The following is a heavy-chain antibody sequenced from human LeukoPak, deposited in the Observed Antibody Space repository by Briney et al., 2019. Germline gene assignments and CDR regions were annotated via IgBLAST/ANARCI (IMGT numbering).Heavy chain of an antibody. D-gene: IGHD1-26*01. CDR3: AKREGAHFDY. Sequence: GGSLRLSCVASGFTLGPYGMHWVRQAPGKGLEWVAAISDNGSDKYYAASVKGRFTISRDNSKNTLYLQMNILKPEDTAVYYCAKREGAHFDYWGQGTLVTVSS. CDR2: ISDNGSDK. J-gene: IGHJ4*02. CDR1: GFTLGPYG. V-gene: IGHV3-30*18.